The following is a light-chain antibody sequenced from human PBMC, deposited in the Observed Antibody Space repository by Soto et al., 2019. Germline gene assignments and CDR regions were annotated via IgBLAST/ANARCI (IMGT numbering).Light chain of an antibody. CDR2: DVS. Sequence: QSALTQPASVSGSPGQSITISCTGTSSDVGGYNYVSWYQQHPGKAPKLMIYDVSNRPTGVSNRFSGSKSGNTASLTISGLQAEEEADDYCSSYTSSSTLGVFGGRTKLTVL. CDR3: SSYTSSSTLGV. V-gene: IGLV2-14*01. J-gene: IGLJ2*01. CDR1: SSDVGGYNY.